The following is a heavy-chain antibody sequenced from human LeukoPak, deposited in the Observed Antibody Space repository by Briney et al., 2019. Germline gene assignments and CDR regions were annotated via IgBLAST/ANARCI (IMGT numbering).Heavy chain of an antibody. CDR1: GFTFISYS. J-gene: IGHJ6*04. D-gene: IGHD3-10*02. CDR3: AELGITMIGGV. Sequence: GGSLRLSCAASGFTFISYSMHWVRQAPGKGLEWVAVISYDGINKYYADSVKGRFTISRDNSKNTLYLQMNSLRAEDTAVYYCAELGITMIGGVWGKGTTVTISS. V-gene: IGHV3-30*04. CDR2: ISYDGINK.